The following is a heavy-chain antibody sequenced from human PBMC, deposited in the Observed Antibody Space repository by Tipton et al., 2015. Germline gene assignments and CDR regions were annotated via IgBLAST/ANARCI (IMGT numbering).Heavy chain of an antibody. CDR1: GRSLRRHA. J-gene: IGHJ4*02. V-gene: IGHV1-69*01. CDR3: ATVGEINTSPGYFDY. D-gene: IGHD2-21*01. CDR2: IITSFGRP. Sequence: QLVQSGAEVKKPGSSVKISCKVSGRSLRRHAVNWLRQAPGQGLEWMGGIITSFGRPMYAYKFQARLTITADESTNTIYMDLRTLRTDDTAVYFCATVGEINTSPGYFDYWGQGALVTVS.